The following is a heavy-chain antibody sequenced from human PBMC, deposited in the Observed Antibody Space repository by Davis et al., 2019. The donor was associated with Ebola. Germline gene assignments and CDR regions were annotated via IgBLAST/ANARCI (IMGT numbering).Heavy chain of an antibody. CDR3: ARGGETRLEY. CDR2: VSASGAIT. CDR1: GFSSSYYA. D-gene: IGHD3-16*01. Sequence: PGGLLRPSFPPPGFSSSYYAMTSVRYAPGKGLDCVSYVSASGAITYYADSVKVRFTISRDNSKNTLSLQMSSLRAEDTAVYYCARGGETRLEYWGQGTLVTGSS. J-gene: IGHJ4*02. V-gene: IGHV3-23*01.